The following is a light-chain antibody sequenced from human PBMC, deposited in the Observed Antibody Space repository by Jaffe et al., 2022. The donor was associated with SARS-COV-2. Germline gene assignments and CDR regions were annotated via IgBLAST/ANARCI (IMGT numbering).Light chain of an antibody. CDR2: DVT. J-gene: IGLJ2*01. CDR1: SSDVGGYDY. V-gene: IGLV2-11*01. CDR3: CSYAGTYTSL. Sequence: QSALTQPRSVSGSLGQSVTISCTGTSSDVGGYDYVSWYQQYPGKAPKIMIYDVTKRPSGVPDRFSGSKSGNTASLTISGLQTEDEADYYCCSYAGTYTSLFGGGTKLTVL.